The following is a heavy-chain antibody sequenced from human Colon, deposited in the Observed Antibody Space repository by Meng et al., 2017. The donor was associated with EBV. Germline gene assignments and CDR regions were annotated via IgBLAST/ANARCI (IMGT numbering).Heavy chain of an antibody. CDR1: GGSITSGGYY. J-gene: IGHJ5*02. D-gene: IGHD3-10*01. CDR2: IFYTGST. Sequence: LQGRGPGLVKPSQTLSLTCAVPGGSITSGGYYWTWIRQPPGKGLEWIGYIFYTGSTYYNPSLKSRVTISLDTSKNQFSLKLSSVTAADTAVYYCARDQIGGDGWFDPWGRGTLVTVSS. CDR3: ARDQIGGDGWFDP. V-gene: IGHV4-30-4*01.